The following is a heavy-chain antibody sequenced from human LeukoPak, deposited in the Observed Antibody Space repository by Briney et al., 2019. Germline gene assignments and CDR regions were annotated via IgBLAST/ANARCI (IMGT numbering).Heavy chain of an antibody. V-gene: IGHV4-59*01. Sequence: YPSETLSLTCTVSGGSISTYYWSWIRQSPGRGLEWIGYIHNSGTTNYNPSLKSRVTFSVDTSNNQFSLKLSSVTAADTAVYYCASHCGGDCSGAFDYWGQGTLVTVSS. CDR1: GGSISTYY. J-gene: IGHJ4*02. CDR3: ASHCGGDCSGAFDY. CDR2: IHNSGTT. D-gene: IGHD2-21*02.